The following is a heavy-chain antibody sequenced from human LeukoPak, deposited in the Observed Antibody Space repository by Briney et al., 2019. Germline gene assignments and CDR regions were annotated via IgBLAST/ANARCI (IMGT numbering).Heavy chain of an antibody. Sequence: SVKISCKASGGTFSSYAISWVRQAPGQGLEWMGRIIPILGIANYAQKFQGRVTITADKSTSTAYMELSSLRSEDTAVYYCAREGGGEYYYGSGSYYRGYFDYWGQGTLVTVSS. J-gene: IGHJ4*02. D-gene: IGHD3-10*01. CDR1: GGTFSSYA. CDR2: IIPILGIA. V-gene: IGHV1-69*04. CDR3: AREGGGEYYYGSGSYYRGYFDY.